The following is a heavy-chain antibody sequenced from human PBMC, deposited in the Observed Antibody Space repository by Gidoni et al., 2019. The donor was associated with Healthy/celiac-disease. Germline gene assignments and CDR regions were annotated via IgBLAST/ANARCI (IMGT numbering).Heavy chain of an antibody. CDR2: IWYDGSNK. CDR3: ERAGRVVTAIAAGTFDY. Sequence: SSYGMHWVRQAPGKGLEWVVVIWYDGSNKYYADSVKGRFTISRDNSKNTLYLQMNSLRAEDTAVYYCERAGRVVTAIAAGTFDYWGQGTLVTVSS. D-gene: IGHD2-21*02. J-gene: IGHJ4*02. V-gene: IGHV3-33*01. CDR1: SSYG.